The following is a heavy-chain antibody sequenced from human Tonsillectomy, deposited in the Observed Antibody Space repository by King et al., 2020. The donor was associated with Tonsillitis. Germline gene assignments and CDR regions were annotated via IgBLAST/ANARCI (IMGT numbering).Heavy chain of an antibody. Sequence: VQLVESGGGLVQPGGSLRLSCAASGFTFSSYWMTWVRQAPGKGLEWVANIKQDGSEKYYVDSVKGRFTISRDNAKNSLYLQMNSPRAEDTAVYYCARDPTYYYDSSGYYYSHFDYWGQGTLVTVSS. CDR2: IKQDGSEK. D-gene: IGHD3-22*01. V-gene: IGHV3-7*04. CDR1: GFTFSSYW. J-gene: IGHJ4*02. CDR3: ARDPTYYYDSSGYYYSHFDY.